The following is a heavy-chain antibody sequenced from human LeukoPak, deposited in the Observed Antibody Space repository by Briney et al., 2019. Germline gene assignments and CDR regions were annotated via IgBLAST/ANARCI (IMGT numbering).Heavy chain of an antibody. D-gene: IGHD6-13*01. CDR2: IYYSGST. CDR3: ARGGKTAAAGTFRY. V-gene: IGHV4-30-4*08. Sequence: SQTLSLTCTVSGGSISSGDYYWSWIRQPPGKGLEWIGYIYYSGSTYYNPSLKSRVTISVDTSKNQFSLKLSSVTAADTAVYYCARGGKTAAAGTFRYWGQGTLVTVSS. CDR1: GGSISSGDYY. J-gene: IGHJ4*02.